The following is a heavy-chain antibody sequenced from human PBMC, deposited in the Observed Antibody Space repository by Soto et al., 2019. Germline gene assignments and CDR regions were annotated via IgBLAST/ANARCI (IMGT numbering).Heavy chain of an antibody. CDR2: XXLGNSYK. Sequence: QVQLVESXXXXXKPGGSLRLACAASGFTFXXXXXXWVRQAPGKGXXXXXXXXLGNSYKKTADSVKGRFTISRDNAQNALYLQMNSLRAEDTGLYYCVRESRTDEDGYDARGYYFDYWGQGTLVTVSS. V-gene: IGHV3-11*06. CDR1: GFTFXXXX. J-gene: IGHJ4*02. D-gene: IGHD5-12*01. CDR3: VRESRTDEDGYDARGYYFDY.